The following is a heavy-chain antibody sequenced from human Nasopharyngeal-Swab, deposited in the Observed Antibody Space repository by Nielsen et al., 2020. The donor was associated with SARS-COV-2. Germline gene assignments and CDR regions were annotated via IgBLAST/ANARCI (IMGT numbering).Heavy chain of an antibody. CDR3: ARAEVAGTWTALGAYYYYGMDV. D-gene: IGHD6-19*01. Sequence: GESLKISCAASGFTFSSYDMHWVRQATGKGLEWVSAIGTAGDTYYPGSVKGRFTISRDNSKNTLYLQMNSLRAEDTAVYYCARAEVAGTWTALGAYYYYGMDVWGQGTTVTVSS. V-gene: IGHV3-13*01. J-gene: IGHJ6*02. CDR2: IGTAGDT. CDR1: GFTFSSYD.